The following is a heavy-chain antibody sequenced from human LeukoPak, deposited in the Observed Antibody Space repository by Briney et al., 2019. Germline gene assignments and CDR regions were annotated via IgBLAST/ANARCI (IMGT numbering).Heavy chain of an antibody. Sequence: GGSLRLSCAASGFTFTTYAMSWVRQAPGKGLEWVSTFSGTSINSYADAVKGRVTISRDNSKNTLYLQMNSLRAEDTAVYYCANNYGDYDYWGQGTLVTVSS. D-gene: IGHD4-17*01. CDR2: FSGTSIN. CDR1: GFTFTTYA. J-gene: IGHJ4*02. CDR3: ANNYGDYDY. V-gene: IGHV3-23*01.